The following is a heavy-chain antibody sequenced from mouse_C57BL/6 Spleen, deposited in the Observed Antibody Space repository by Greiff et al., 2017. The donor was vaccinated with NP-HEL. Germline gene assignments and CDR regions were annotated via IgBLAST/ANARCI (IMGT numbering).Heavy chain of an antibody. CDR2: IDPEDGET. J-gene: IGHJ1*03. V-gene: IGHV14-2*01. CDR1: GFNITDYY. CDR3: ASWYFDV. Sequence: VQLQQSGAELVKPGASVKLSCTASGFNITDYYMHWVKQRTEQGLEWIGRIDPEDGETKYAPKFQGKATITADTSSNTAYLQLSSLTSEDTAVYYCASWYFDVWGTGTTVTVSS.